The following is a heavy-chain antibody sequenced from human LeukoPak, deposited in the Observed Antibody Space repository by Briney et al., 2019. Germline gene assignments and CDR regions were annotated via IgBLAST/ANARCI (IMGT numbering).Heavy chain of an antibody. CDR3: ARRKFVSPSSFDY. D-gene: IGHD3-16*01. Sequence: SETLSLTCAVYGGSFSNYYWSWIRQPPGKGLEWIGEINHSGSTNYNPSLKSRVTISVDTSKNQFSLKLSSVTAADTAVYYCARRKFVSPSSFDYWGQGTLVTVSS. V-gene: IGHV4-34*01. CDR1: GGSFSNYY. J-gene: IGHJ4*02. CDR2: INHSGST.